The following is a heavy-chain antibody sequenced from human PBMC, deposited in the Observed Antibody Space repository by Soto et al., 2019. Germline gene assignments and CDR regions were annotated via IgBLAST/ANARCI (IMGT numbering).Heavy chain of an antibody. Sequence: SETLSLTCTVSGSSIPSSSHYWGWIRQPPGKGLECIGNIYYDGNTYYNPSLKSRVTISLDTSKNQFSPRLNSVTAADTAVYYCARSSITPRLFMYPFDYWGQGTLVTVS. D-gene: IGHD6-6*01. V-gene: IGHV4-39*01. CDR3: ARSSITPRLFMYPFDY. CDR2: IYYDGNT. J-gene: IGHJ4*02. CDR1: GSSIPSSSHY.